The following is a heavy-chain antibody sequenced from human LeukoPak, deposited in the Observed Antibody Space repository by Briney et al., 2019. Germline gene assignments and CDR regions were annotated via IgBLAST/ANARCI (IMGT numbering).Heavy chain of an antibody. J-gene: IGHJ6*02. CDR2: MNPNSGNT. Sequence: ASVNVSCKASGYTFTSYDINWVRQATGQGLEWMGWMNPNSGNTGYAQKFQGRVTMTRNTSISTAYMELSSLRSEDTAVYYCARGRVCSGGSCYSALKSLAYYYYGMDVWGQGTTVTVSS. CDR3: ARGRVCSGGSCYSALKSLAYYYYGMDV. V-gene: IGHV1-8*01. D-gene: IGHD2-15*01. CDR1: GYTFTSYD.